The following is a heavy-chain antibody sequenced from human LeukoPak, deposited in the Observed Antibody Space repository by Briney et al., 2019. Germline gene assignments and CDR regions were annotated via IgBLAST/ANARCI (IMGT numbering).Heavy chain of an antibody. CDR2: INPNSGGT. CDR1: GYTFTRYA. D-gene: IGHD5-24*01. V-gene: IGHV1-2*02. Sequence: WASVKVSCKGSGYTFTRYAMNWVRQAPGQGLEWMGWINPNSGGTNYAQKFQGRVTMTRDTSISTAYMELSRLRSDDTAVYYCARDAIGLQPFDYWGQGTLVTVSS. CDR3: ARDAIGLQPFDY. J-gene: IGHJ4*02.